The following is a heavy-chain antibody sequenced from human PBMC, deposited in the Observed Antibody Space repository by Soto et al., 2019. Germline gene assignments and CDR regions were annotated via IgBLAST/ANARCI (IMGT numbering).Heavy chain of an antibody. CDR2: IRGGGSPI. CDR3: ARWVAVAGSDY. J-gene: IGHJ4*01. V-gene: IGHV3-48*03. Sequence: GGSLRLSCAASGLTFSTYEMNWVRQAPGKGLEWVSYIRGGGSPILYADSVKGRFTISRDNAKNSLYLQMNSLRAEDTAIYYCARWVAVAGSDYWGQGTLVTVSS. CDR1: GLTFSTYE. D-gene: IGHD6-19*01.